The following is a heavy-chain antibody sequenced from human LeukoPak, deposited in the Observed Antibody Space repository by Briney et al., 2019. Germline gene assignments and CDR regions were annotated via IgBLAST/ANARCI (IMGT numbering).Heavy chain of an antibody. CDR1: GVTFSSDC. CDR3: TTIRPGY. D-gene: IGHD5-12*01. CDR2: IKDGGTTT. Sequence: PGGSLTLSCTASGVTFSSDCIHWGRQGPCKGLGCVSRIKDGGTTTDYADSVKGRLTISRDDAKNTLYLQMNSLRAEDTAVYYCTTIRPGYWGQGTLVTVSP. V-gene: IGHV3-74*01. J-gene: IGHJ4*02.